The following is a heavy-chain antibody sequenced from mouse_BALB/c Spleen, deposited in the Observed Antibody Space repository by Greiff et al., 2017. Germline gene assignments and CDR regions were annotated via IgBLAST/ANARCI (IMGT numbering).Heavy chain of an antibody. D-gene: IGHD2-3*01. CDR3: VREGLLLYAMDY. CDR1: GFTFNTYA. V-gene: IGHV10-3*03. CDR2: IRSKSNNYAT. J-gene: IGHJ4*01. Sequence: EVNLVESGGGLVQPKGSLKLSCAASGFTFNTYAMHWVCQAPGKGLEWVARIRSKSNNYATYYADSVKDRFTISRDDSQSMLYLQMNNLKTEDTAMYYCVREGLLLYAMDYWGQGTSVTVSS.